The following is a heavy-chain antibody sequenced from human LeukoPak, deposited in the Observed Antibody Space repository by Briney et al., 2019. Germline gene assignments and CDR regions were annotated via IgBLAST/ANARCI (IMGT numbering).Heavy chain of an antibody. V-gene: IGHV4-59*01. Sequence: SETLSLTCTVSGGSISSYYWSWIRQLTGKGLEWIAYLFYSGSTDYNPSLESRVTISVDTSKNQFSLKLRSVTAADTAVYYCATVAVIRGVTYFGYWGQGTLVTVSS. CDR2: LFYSGST. CDR1: GGSISSYY. CDR3: ATVAVIRGVTYFGY. J-gene: IGHJ4*02. D-gene: IGHD3-10*01.